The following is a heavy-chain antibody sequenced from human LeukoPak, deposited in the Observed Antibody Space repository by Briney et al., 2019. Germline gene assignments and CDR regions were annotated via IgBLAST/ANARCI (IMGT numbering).Heavy chain of an antibody. D-gene: IGHD3-22*01. CDR2: IYSAGNI. Sequence: PGGSLRLSCAASGFSVSSNYMGWVRQAPGKGLEWVSIIYSAGNIYYPDSVKGRFTISRDNSQNMLYLQMDSLRAEDTAVCYCARLYDSSAYGAFDIWGQGTMVTVSS. V-gene: IGHV3-66*02. CDR1: GFSVSSNY. J-gene: IGHJ3*02. CDR3: ARLYDSSAYGAFDI.